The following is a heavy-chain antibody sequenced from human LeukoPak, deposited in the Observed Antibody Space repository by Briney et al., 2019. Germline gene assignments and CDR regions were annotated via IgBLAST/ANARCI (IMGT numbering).Heavy chain of an antibody. CDR2: IYHSGST. J-gene: IGHJ4*02. V-gene: IGHV4-38-2*01. CDR3: ARMIMETNSPDY. CDR1: GYSISGSYY. Sequence: SETLSLTCSVSGYSISGSYYWGWIRQPPGKGLEWIGSIYHSGSTYYNPSLKSRVTMSVDTSKNQFSLKLNSVTAADTAVYFCARMIMETNSPDYWGQGTLVTVSS. D-gene: IGHD4-23*01.